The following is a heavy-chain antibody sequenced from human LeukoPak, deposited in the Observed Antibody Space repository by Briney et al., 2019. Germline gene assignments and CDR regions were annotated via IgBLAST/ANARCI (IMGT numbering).Heavy chain of an antibody. J-gene: IGHJ4*02. CDR1: GFILSDYW. Sequence: GGSLRLSCAASGFILSDYWMNWVRQAPGKGLEWVANIKLDGSEKYYVDSVEGRFTISRDNAKNSLYLQMNSLRAEDTAVYYCARVKGAYRYGSDYWGQGTLVTVSS. V-gene: IGHV3-7*01. D-gene: IGHD5-18*01. CDR3: ARVKGAYRYGSDY. CDR2: IKLDGSEK.